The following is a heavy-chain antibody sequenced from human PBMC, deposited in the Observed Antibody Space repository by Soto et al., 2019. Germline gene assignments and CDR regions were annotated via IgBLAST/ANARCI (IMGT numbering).Heavy chain of an antibody. CDR3: AINEGTDGYKFAY. J-gene: IGHJ4*02. CDR1: GGTFSTYD. CDR2: IIPLFGTA. D-gene: IGHD5-12*01. V-gene: IGHV1-69*01. Sequence: QVQLVQSGAEVKKPGSSVKVSCKASGGTFSTYDICWVRQAPGQGLEWMGGIIPLFGTANYAQKFQGRATIIADASTRTAYMELSRLRSEDTAVYYCAINEGTDGYKFAYWGQGTLVTVSS.